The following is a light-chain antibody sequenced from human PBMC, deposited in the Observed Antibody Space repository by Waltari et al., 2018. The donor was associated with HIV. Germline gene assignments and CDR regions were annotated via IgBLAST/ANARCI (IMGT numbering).Light chain of an antibody. V-gene: IGLV3-21*02. CDR1: HIGSKS. CDR3: QVWDSSSHHWV. CDR2: HDS. Sequence: SYVLTQPPSVSVAPGQTARITCGGTHIGSKSVHWYRQKPGQAPVVVVYHDSGRPSGIPERFSGSNSGNTATLTLSRVEAGDEADYYCQVWDSSSHHWVFGGGTKLTVL. J-gene: IGLJ3*02.